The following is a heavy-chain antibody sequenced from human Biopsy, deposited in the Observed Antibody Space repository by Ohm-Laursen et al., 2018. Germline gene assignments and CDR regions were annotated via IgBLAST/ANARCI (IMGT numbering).Heavy chain of an antibody. J-gene: IGHJ4*02. CDR3: ASRLYGPNPIDY. CDR2: ITHSGYT. Sequence: PPGTLSLTCAVYSGSFSSNYWTWIRQPPGKGLEWIGEITHSGYTNYNPSLKSRVTVSVDTSKNQSSLKLSSVTAADTAVYYCASRLYGPNPIDYWGQGTLVTVSS. CDR1: SGSFSSNY. D-gene: IGHD2-8*01. V-gene: IGHV4-34*01.